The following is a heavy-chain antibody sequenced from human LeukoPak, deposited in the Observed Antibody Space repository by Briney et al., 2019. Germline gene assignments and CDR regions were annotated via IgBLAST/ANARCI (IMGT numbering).Heavy chain of an antibody. J-gene: IGHJ3*02. V-gene: IGHV1-46*01. CDR2: INPSGGST. CDR1: GYTFTSYY. Sequence: ASVKVSCKASGYTFTSYYMHWVRQAPGQGLEWMGIINPSGGSTSYAQKFQGRVTMTRDTATSTVYMELSSLRSEDTAVYYCARDFSPRDAFDIWGQGTMVTVSS. CDR3: ARDFSPRDAFDI.